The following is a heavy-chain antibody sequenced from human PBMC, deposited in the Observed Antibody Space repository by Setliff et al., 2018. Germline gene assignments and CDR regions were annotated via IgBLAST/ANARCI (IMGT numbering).Heavy chain of an antibody. CDR3: ARLGGSSTSGGFYYFYYYMDV. CDR2: IYYSGST. V-gene: IGHV4-39*01. D-gene: IGHD2-2*01. J-gene: IGHJ6*03. CDR1: GGSISSGTYY. Sequence: SETLSLTCTVSGGSISSGTYYWSWIRQPPGKGLEWIGSIYYSGSTYYNPSLKSRVTISVDTSKNQFSLNLSSVTAADTAVYYCARLGGSSTSGGFYYFYYYMDVWGKGTTVTVSS.